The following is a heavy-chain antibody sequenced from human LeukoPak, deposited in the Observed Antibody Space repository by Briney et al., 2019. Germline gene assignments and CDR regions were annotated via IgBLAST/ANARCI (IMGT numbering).Heavy chain of an antibody. Sequence: PGGSLRLSCAASGFTFGDYWMHWVRQAPGKGLVWVSRINNIGRSTDYADSVKGRFTISRDNAKNTLDLQMNSLRVEDTAVYYCARVVVDSSQDYFDYWGQGTLVTVSS. D-gene: IGHD3-22*01. CDR1: GFTFGDYW. CDR2: INNIGRST. V-gene: IGHV3-74*01. CDR3: ARVVVDSSQDYFDY. J-gene: IGHJ4*02.